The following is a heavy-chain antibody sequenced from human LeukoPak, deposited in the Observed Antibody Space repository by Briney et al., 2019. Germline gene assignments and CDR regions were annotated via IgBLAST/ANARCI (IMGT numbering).Heavy chain of an antibody. CDR1: GFTLTNAW. CDR2: IKTRTEGGTT. J-gene: IGHJ3*02. V-gene: IGHV3-15*01. D-gene: IGHD3-22*01. CDR3: THYYYSAFAI. Sequence: GGSLRLSCVASGFTLTNAWTSWVRRAPGKGLEWVGRIKTRTEGGTTDYAAPVRGRFTISRDDSRNTLSLQMNSLKTEDTAVYYCTHYYYSAFAIWGQGTVVTVSS.